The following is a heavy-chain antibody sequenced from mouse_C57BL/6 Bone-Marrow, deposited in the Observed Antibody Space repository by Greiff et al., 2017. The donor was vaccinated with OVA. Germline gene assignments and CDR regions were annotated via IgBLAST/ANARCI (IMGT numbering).Heavy chain of an antibody. J-gene: IGHJ4*01. CDR2: IYPGSGNT. Sequence: VQLQQSGAELVRPGASVKLSCKASGYTFTDYYINWVKQRPGQGLEWIARIYPGSGNTYYNEKFKGKATLTAEKSSSTAYMQLSSLTSEDSAVYFCAIYDGYSYYAMDYWGQGTSVTVSS. D-gene: IGHD2-3*01. CDR3: AIYDGYSYYAMDY. CDR1: GYTFTDYY. V-gene: IGHV1-76*01.